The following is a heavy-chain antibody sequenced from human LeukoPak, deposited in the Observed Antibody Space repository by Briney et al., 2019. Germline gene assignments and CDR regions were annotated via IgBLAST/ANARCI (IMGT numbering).Heavy chain of an antibody. Sequence: GGSLRLSCEASGFTFSHYWMSWVRQAPGKGLEWVAYMKQDGSEKEYVDSVKGRFTISRDNAKDSLFLQLNSLRAEDTAVYFCARNDWGLGSFWYFTLWGRGTLVTVSS. CDR3: ARNDWGLGSFWYFTL. D-gene: IGHD7-27*01. CDR1: GFTFSHYW. J-gene: IGHJ2*01. CDR2: MKQDGSEK. V-gene: IGHV3-7*01.